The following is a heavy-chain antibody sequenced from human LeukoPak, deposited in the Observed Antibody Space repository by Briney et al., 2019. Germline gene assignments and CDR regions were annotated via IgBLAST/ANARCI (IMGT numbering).Heavy chain of an antibody. J-gene: IGHJ4*02. CDR1: GFSLSNYA. D-gene: IGHD3-10*01. Sequence: PGGSLRLSCAASGFSLSNYAMSWVRQAPGKGLEWVSAISGSGGSTYYADSVKGRFTISRGNSKNTLYLQMNSLRAEDTALYYCAKAVLLWFGGGFDYWGQGTLVTVSS. CDR2: ISGSGGST. CDR3: AKAVLLWFGGGFDY. V-gene: IGHV3-23*01.